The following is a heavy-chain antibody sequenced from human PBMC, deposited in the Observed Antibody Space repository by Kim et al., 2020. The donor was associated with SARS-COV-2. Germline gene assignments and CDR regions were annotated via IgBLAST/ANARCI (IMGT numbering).Heavy chain of an antibody. Sequence: DSVKCRFTISRDNSKNTLYLQMNSLRTEDTAVYYCAREGIVVVVDAPGHHWGQGTLVTVSS. CDR3: AREGIVVVVDAPGHH. J-gene: IGHJ5*02. D-gene: IGHD2-15*01. V-gene: IGHV3-30*01.